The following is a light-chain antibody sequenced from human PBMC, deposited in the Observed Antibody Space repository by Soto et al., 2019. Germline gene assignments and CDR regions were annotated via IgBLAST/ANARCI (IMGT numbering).Light chain of an antibody. Sequence: QSVLTQPPSVSAAPGQTVTISCSGSGSNIGSNSVSWYQHVPGTAPKLLLYDNNKRPSGIPDRFFGSKSGTSATLGITGLQTADEADYYCGTWESYLSFAVFGGGTKLTVL. CDR1: GSNIGSNS. J-gene: IGLJ2*01. CDR2: DNN. V-gene: IGLV1-51*01. CDR3: GTWESYLSFAV.